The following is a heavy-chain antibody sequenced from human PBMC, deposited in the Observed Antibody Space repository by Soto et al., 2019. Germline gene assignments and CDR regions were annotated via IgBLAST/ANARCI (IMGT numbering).Heavy chain of an antibody. V-gene: IGHV1-2*02. Sequence: ASVKVSCKASGYTFTGYYMHWVRQAPGQGLEWMGWINPNSGGTNYTQKLQGRVIMTTDTSTSTAYMELRSLRSDDTAIYYCVKDRDSNSWPSRDVWGPGTTVTVSS. J-gene: IGHJ6*02. CDR1: GYTFTGYY. CDR2: INPNSGGT. D-gene: IGHD3-22*01. CDR3: VKDRDSNSWPSRDV.